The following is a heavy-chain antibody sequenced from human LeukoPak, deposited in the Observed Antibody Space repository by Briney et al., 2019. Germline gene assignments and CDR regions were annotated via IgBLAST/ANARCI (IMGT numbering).Heavy chain of an antibody. CDR1: GGSISSSSYY. J-gene: IGHJ4*02. D-gene: IGHD6-13*01. V-gene: IGHV4-39*07. CDR3: ARGWQQLVWVY. Sequence: PSETLSLTCTVSGGSISSSSYYWGWIRQPPGKGLEWIGSIYYSGSTYYNPSLKSRVTISVDTSKNQFSLKLSSVTAADTAVYYCARGWQQLVWVYWGQGTLVTVSS. CDR2: IYYSGST.